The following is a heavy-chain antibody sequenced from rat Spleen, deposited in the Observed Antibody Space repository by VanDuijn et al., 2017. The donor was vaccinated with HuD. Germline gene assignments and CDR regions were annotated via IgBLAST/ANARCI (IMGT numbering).Heavy chain of an antibody. Sequence: EVQVLESGGGLVQPGNSLKLSCATSGFTFSTAWMYWYRQFPEKRLEWVARIKAKSNNYATDYTESVKGRFTISRDDSKSSIYLQMNNLKEEDTAIYYCAWPGTTGIPPDCWGQGVMVTVSS. J-gene: IGHJ2*01. D-gene: IGHD1-9*01. CDR1: GFTFSTAW. CDR2: IKAKSNNYAT. CDR3: AWPGTTGIPPDC. V-gene: IGHV6-6*01.